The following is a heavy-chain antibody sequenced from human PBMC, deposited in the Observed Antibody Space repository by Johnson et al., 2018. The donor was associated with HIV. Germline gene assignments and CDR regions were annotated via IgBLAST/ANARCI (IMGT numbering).Heavy chain of an antibody. CDR2: ISYNGSNK. CDR1: GFTFSSYG. Sequence: QEQLVESGGGVVQPGRSLRLSCAASGFTFSSYGMHWVRQAPGKGLEWVAVISYNGSNKYYADSVKGRFTISRDNAKNTLYVQMNSLRAEDTAVYYCARGGKDHAFDIWGQGTMVTVSS. V-gene: IGHV3-30*03. D-gene: IGHD3-16*01. CDR3: ARGGKDHAFDI. J-gene: IGHJ3*02.